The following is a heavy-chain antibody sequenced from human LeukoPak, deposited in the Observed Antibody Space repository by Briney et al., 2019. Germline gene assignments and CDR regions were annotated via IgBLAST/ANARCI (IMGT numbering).Heavy chain of an antibody. V-gene: IGHV3-43D*03. Sequence: GGALRLSCAASVFTFVDYAMHWVRQAPGKGLEWVSLISWEGGSTYYAGSVKGRFTISRDNSKNSLYLQINSLRAEDTALYYCAKAGSSSWYFHFDYWGQGTLVTVSS. CDR1: VFTFVDYA. CDR2: ISWEGGST. J-gene: IGHJ4*02. CDR3: AKAGSSSWYFHFDY. D-gene: IGHD6-13*01.